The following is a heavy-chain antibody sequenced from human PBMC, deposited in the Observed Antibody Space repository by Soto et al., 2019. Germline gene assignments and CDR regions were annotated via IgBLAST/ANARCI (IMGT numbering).Heavy chain of an antibody. CDR3: ARDQGQLVQYY. J-gene: IGHJ4*02. D-gene: IGHD1-1*01. V-gene: IGHV1-46*01. Sequence: QVQLVQSGAEVKKPGASVKVSCKASGYTFTSYYMHWVRQAPGPGIEWMGISNPSGGSTSYAQKFQGRVTMTSDTSTSTVYMELSSLRSEDTAVYYCARDQGQLVQYYWGQGTLVTVSS. CDR2: SNPSGGST. CDR1: GYTFTSYY.